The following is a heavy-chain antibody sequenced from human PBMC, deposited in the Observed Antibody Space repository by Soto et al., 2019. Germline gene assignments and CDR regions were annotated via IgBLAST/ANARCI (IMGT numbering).Heavy chain of an antibody. V-gene: IGHV3-23*01. J-gene: IGHJ4*02. CDR1: GFTFSNYA. D-gene: IGHD3-22*01. CDR2: LSGSGVST. CDR3: AKIESRFYYDGTGYYPFDY. Sequence: GGSLRLSCAASGFTFSNYAMTWVRQAPGKGLEWVSALSGSGVSTYYADSVMGRFTISRDNSKNTVYLQMNSLRAEDTAVYYCAKIESRFYYDGTGYYPFDYWGQGNLVTVSS.